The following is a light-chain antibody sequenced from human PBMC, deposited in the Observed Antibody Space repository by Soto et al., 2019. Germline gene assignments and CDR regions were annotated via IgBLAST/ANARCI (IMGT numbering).Light chain of an antibody. J-gene: IGKJ1*01. Sequence: EFVLTQSPGTLSLSPGERATLSCRASQTVRNNYLAWYQQKPGQAPRLLIYDASSRATGIPDRFSGGGSGTDFTLTISRLEPEDFATYYCLQDFNYPWTFGQGTKVDIK. CDR2: DAS. CDR1: QTVRNNY. V-gene: IGKV3-20*01. CDR3: LQDFNYPWT.